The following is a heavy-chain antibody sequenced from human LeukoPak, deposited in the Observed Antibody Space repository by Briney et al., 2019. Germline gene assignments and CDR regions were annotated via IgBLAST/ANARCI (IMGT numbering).Heavy chain of an antibody. Sequence: SETLSLTCTVSGGSISSGGYYWSWIRQHPGKGLEWIGYINYSGSTYYNPSLKSRVTISVDTSKNQFSLKLSSVTAADTAVYYCARDVAAENNWFDPWGQGTLVTVSS. CDR2: INYSGST. D-gene: IGHD6-25*01. CDR3: ARDVAAENNWFDP. CDR1: GGSISSGGYY. J-gene: IGHJ5*02. V-gene: IGHV4-31*03.